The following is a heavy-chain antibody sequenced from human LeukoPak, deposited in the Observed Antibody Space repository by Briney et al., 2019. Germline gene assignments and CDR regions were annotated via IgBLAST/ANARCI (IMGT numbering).Heavy chain of an antibody. Sequence: PGGSLRLFCAASGFTFSSYEMNWVRQAPGKGLEGGSYISSSGSTIYYADFVKGRFTISRDNAKNSLYLQMNSLRAEDTAVYYCASPGEKDYYFDYWGQGTLVTVSS. V-gene: IGHV3-48*03. CDR3: ASPGEKDYYFDY. CDR1: GFTFSSYE. D-gene: IGHD3-16*01. J-gene: IGHJ4*02. CDR2: ISSSGSTI.